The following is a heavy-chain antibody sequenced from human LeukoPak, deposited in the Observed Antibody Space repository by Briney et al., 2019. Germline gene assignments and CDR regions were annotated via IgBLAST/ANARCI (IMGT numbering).Heavy chain of an antibody. CDR1: GYTFTSYG. J-gene: IGHJ6*02. V-gene: IGHV1-18*01. Sequence: ASVKVSCKASGYTFTSYGISWVRQAPGQGLEWMGWISAYNGNTNYAQKLQGRVTMTTDTSTSTAYMELRSLRSDDTAVYYCAVCPSDYYYYGMDVWGQGTTVTVSS. CDR3: AVCPSDYYYYGMDV. CDR2: ISAYNGNT.